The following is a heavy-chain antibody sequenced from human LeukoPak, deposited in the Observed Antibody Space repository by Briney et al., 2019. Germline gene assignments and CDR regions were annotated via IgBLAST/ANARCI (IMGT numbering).Heavy chain of an antibody. J-gene: IGHJ4*02. Sequence: GGSLRLSCAASGFTFSSYSMNWVRQAPGNGLEWVSYISSSSSTIYYADSVKGRFTISRDNAKSTLYLQLNSLRTPARALHSCARVRHKRHYNSSDYYGFWGQGTRVTVSS. CDR1: GFTFSSYS. CDR2: ISSSSSTI. CDR3: ARVRHKRHYNSSDYYGF. V-gene: IGHV3-48*01. D-gene: IGHD3-22*01.